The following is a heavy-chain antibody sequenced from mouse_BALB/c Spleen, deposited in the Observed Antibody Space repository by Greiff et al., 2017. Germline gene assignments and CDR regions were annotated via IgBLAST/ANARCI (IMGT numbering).Heavy chain of an antibody. CDR2: IDPSDSYT. J-gene: IGHJ1*01. CDR3: ARAAGSSYEGYFDV. CDR1: GYTFTSYW. V-gene: IGHV1-69*02. Sequence: VQLQQPGAELVKPGASVKLSCKASGYTFTSYWMHWVKQRPGQGLEWIGEIDPSDSYTNYNQKFKGKATLTVDKSSSTAYMQLSSLTSEDSAVYYCARAAGSSYEGYFDVWGAGTTVTVSS. D-gene: IGHD1-1*01.